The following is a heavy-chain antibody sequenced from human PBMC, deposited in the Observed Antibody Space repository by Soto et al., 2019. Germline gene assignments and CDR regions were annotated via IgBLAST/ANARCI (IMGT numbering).Heavy chain of an antibody. CDR3: ARLLTAALFSYDL. Sequence: QITLKESGPTLVKPTQTLTLTCTLSGFSPSTSGVAVGWIRQPPGKALEWLGHIYWHGDKYFSTSLKSRLSLTKDTSKNQVVLTVTNVDPVDTGTYYCARLLTAALFSYDLWGQGTLVTVSS. D-gene: IGHD7-27*01. CDR2: IYWHGDK. J-gene: IGHJ5*02. CDR1: GFSPSTSGVA. V-gene: IGHV2-5*01.